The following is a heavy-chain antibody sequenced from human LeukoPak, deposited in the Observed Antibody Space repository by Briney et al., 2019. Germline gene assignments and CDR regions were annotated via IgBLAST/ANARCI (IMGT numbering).Heavy chain of an antibody. J-gene: IGHJ3*02. CDR2: MNPNSGNT. V-gene: IGHV1-8*01. CDR1: GYTFTGYD. Sequence: ASVKVSCKASGYTFTGYDVSWVRQATGQGLEWMGWMNPNSGNTGYAQKFQGRVTMTRNTSTSTAYMELSSLRSDDTAVYYCARDIVIVPPDMEAYDIWGQGTKVTVSS. D-gene: IGHD2/OR15-2a*01. CDR3: ARDIVIVPPDMEAYDI.